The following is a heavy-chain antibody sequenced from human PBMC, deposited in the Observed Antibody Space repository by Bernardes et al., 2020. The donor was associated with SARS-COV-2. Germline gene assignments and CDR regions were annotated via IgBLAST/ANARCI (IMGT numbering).Heavy chain of an antibody. CDR1: GFAFSSYW. Sequence: GGSLRLSCTASGFAFSSYWMHWVRQLPGKGLVWVSRISSDGSTTTYADSVKGRFTISRDNARNTRYLQMNSLRAEDTALYYCVRGPSDGHGRFEYWGQGTLGTVSS. CDR2: ISSDGSTT. CDR3: VRGPSDGHGRFEY. V-gene: IGHV3-74*01. J-gene: IGHJ4*02.